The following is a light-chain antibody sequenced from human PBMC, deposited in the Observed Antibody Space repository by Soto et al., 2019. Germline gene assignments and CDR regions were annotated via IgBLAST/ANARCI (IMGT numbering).Light chain of an antibody. CDR3: ISYTSSSTLYV. CDR2: EVS. CDR1: SSGVGGYNY. V-gene: IGLV2-14*01. Sequence: SVLTQPASVSGSPGQSITISCTGTSSGVGGYNYVSWYQQHPGKAPKLIIYEVSNRPSGVSNRFSGSKSGDTASLTISGLHAEDEADYYCISYTSSSTLYVFGTGTKLTVL. J-gene: IGLJ1*01.